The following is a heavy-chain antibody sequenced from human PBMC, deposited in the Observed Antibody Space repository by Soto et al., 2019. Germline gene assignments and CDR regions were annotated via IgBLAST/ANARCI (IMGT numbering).Heavy chain of an antibody. V-gene: IGHV3-23*01. CDR3: ALRKTGSFFDY. Sequence: AGTLRLSCAASGFTLSTYAMSWVRQAPGKGLEWISGIGASGAGTYYAGSVRGRFTISRDNSKNTLHLQMNSLRAEDTAVYYCALRKTGSFFDYWGQGTLVTVSS. J-gene: IGHJ4*02. CDR2: IGASGAGT. CDR1: GFTLSTYA. D-gene: IGHD3-10*01.